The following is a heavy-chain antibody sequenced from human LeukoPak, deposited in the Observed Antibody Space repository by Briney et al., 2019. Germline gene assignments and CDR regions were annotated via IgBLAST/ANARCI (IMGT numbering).Heavy chain of an antibody. V-gene: IGHV3-30*18. D-gene: IGHD2-21*02. CDR3: AKAYCGGDCCPDY. CDR2: ISYDGSNK. CDR1: GFTFSSYG. J-gene: IGHJ4*02. Sequence: GGSLRLSCAASGFTFSSYGMHWVRQAPGKGLEGVAVISYDGSNKYYADSVKGRFTISRDNSKNTLYLQMNSLRAEDTAVYYCAKAYCGGDCCPDYWGQGALVTVSS.